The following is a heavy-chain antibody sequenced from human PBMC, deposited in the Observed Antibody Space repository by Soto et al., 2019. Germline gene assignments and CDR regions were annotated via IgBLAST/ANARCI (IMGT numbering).Heavy chain of an antibody. CDR2: IIPIFGTA. J-gene: IGHJ4*02. CDR1: GGTFSSYA. CDR3: ASLLRGYSGTGDY. Sequence: QVQLVQSGAEVKKPGSSVKVSCKASGGTFSSYAISWVRQAPGQGLEWMGGIIPIFGTAKYAQKFQGRVTITAEESTSTAYMELRSLRSEDTAVYYCASLLRGYSGTGDYWGQGTLVTVSS. V-gene: IGHV1-69*12. D-gene: IGHD5-12*01.